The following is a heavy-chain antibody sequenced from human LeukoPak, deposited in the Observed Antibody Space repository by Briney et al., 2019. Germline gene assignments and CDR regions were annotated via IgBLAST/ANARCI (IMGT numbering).Heavy chain of an antibody. D-gene: IGHD4-11*01. CDR1: GFTVSSNY. CDR2: ISSSSNI. Sequence: KPGGSLRLSCAASGFTVSSNYMSWVRQAPGKGLEWVSSISSSSNIYYADSVKGRFTISRDNAKNSLYLQMNSLRAEDTAVYYCAGFTVTTYEGGGNWFDPWGQGTLVTVSS. CDR3: AGFTVTTYEGGGNWFDP. J-gene: IGHJ5*02. V-gene: IGHV3-69-1*01.